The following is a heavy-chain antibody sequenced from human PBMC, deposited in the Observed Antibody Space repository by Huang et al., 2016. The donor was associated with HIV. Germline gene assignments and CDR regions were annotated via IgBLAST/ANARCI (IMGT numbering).Heavy chain of an antibody. CDR3: ARGATLTGNTTFFDV. J-gene: IGHJ3*01. CDR2: IYPGDSDL. V-gene: IGHV5-51*03. Sequence: EVQLVQSGAEVKKPGESLKISCKGSGYTFTNSWIGWVRQMPGKGLEWMGLIYPGDSDLRYSAYFQGQVTISADKSISTAYVLGSTMEASDTAMYYCARGATLTGNTTFFDVWGQGTMVSVSS. D-gene: IGHD3-9*01. CDR1: GYTFTNSW.